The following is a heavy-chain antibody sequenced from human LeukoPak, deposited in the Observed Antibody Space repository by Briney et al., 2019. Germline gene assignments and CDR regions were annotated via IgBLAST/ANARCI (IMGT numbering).Heavy chain of an antibody. CDR1: GFTFSRYW. V-gene: IGHV3-74*01. Sequence: GGSLRLSCAVSGFTFSRYWMHWLRQAPGKGLVWVSRIKSDGRSTSYADSVKGRFTISRDNAKNTLYLQMNSLRAEDTAVYYCASLTYYYGSGSYLFDYWGQGTLVTVSS. CDR2: IKSDGRST. CDR3: ASLTYYYGSGSYLFDY. D-gene: IGHD3-10*01. J-gene: IGHJ4*02.